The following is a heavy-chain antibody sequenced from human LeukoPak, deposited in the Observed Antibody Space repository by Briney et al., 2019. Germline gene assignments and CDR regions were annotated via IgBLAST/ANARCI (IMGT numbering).Heavy chain of an antibody. Sequence: GRSLRLSCAASGFSFSSYGMHWVRQAPGKGLEWVAVIWYDGSKKYYADSVKGRFTISRDNSKNTLYLQMNSLRAEDTAVYYCAKDKAARVSDYWGQGTLVTVSS. D-gene: IGHD2-15*01. CDR1: GFSFSSYG. J-gene: IGHJ4*02. V-gene: IGHV3-33*06. CDR3: AKDKAARVSDY. CDR2: IWYDGSKK.